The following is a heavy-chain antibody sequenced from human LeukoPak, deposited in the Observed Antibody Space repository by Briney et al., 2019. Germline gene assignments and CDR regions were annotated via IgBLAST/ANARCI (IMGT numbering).Heavy chain of an antibody. V-gene: IGHV4-61*02. Sequence: SQTLSLTCTVSAGSISSGSYYWSWIRQPAGKGLEWIGRIYTSGSTNYNPSLKSRVTISVDTSKNQFSLKLSSVTAADTAVYYCAREQIPFFDIWGQGKMVTVSS. CDR3: AREQIPFFDI. J-gene: IGHJ3*02. CDR2: IYTSGST. CDR1: AGSISSGSYY.